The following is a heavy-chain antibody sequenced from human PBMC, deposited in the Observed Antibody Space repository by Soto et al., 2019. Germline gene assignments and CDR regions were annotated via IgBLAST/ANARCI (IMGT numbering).Heavy chain of an antibody. J-gene: IGHJ4*02. CDR3: VRVYGEIDY. D-gene: IGHD4-17*01. CDR1: GYTFTSYD. V-gene: IGHV1-8*01. CDR2: MNPNSGNT. Sequence: QVQLVQSGAEVKKPGASVKVSCKASGYTFTSYDINWVRQATGQGLEWMGWMNPNSGNTGYAQQFQGRVTMTRSTSISTAYMELSSLRSEDPGVYYCVRVYGEIDYWGQGTLVTVSS.